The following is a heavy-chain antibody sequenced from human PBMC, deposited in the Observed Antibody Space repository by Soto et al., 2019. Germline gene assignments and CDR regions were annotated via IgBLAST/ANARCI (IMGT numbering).Heavy chain of an antibody. D-gene: IGHD2-21*01. Sequence: ASVKVSCKASGYTFSSYDINWLRQATGQGLEWMGWMNPKSGHTGSAQKFQGRVTMTRDTSISTAYMELSSLRSEDTAIYYCARTEGDLDVWGKGTTATVP. V-gene: IGHV1-8*01. CDR1: GYTFSSYD. J-gene: IGHJ6*03. CDR3: ARTEGDLDV. CDR2: MNPKSGHT.